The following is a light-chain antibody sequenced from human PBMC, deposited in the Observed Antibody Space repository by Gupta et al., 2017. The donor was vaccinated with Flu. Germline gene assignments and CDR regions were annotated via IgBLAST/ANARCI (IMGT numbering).Light chain of an antibody. CDR1: QSISRY. V-gene: IGKV1-39*01. J-gene: IGKJ4*01. Sequence: DSQMTQSPSSLSASVGDRVTITCRASQSISRYLQWYQQEPGKAPKLLIYDASSLHSGVPPRFSGSGSGTDFTLSISSLQPEDFATYYCQQCYSTPHTFGGGTKVEIK. CDR3: QQCYSTPHT. CDR2: DAS.